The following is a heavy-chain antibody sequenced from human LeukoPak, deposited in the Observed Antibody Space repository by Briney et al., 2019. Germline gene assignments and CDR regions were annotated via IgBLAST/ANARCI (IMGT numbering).Heavy chain of an antibody. J-gene: IGHJ3*02. D-gene: IGHD2-15*01. CDR2: ISAYNGKT. Sequence: ASVKVSCKASGYTFTSYGISWVGQAPGQGGEGMGWISAYNGKTNYAQKLQGRVTMTTDTTTSTAYMELRSLRSDDTAVYYCASPANAFDIWGQGTMVTVSS. V-gene: IGHV1-18*01. CDR3: ASPANAFDI. CDR1: GYTFTSYG.